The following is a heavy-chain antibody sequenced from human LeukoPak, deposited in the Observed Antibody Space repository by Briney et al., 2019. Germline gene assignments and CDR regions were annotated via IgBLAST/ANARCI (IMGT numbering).Heavy chain of an antibody. D-gene: IGHD1-26*01. Sequence: GGSLRLSCAASAFTFSTYGMHWVRQAPGKGLEWVAFIRYDGVNKYYADSVKGRFTISRDNPKNTLYLQMNSLRAEDTAVYYCARGGSYLSAFDIWGQGTMVTVSS. CDR2: IRYDGVNK. CDR3: ARGGSYLSAFDI. CDR1: AFTFSTYG. J-gene: IGHJ3*02. V-gene: IGHV3-30*02.